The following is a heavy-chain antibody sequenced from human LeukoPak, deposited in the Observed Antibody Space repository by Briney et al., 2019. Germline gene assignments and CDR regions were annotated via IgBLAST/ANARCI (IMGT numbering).Heavy chain of an antibody. V-gene: IGHV1-2*02. CDR2: INPNSGGT. J-gene: IGHJ4*02. CDR3: AREILTGYAIDY. D-gene: IGHD3-9*01. CDR1: VYTFTDYY. Sequence: ASVKVSCKASVYTFTDYYMHWVGQAPGQGLEGVGWINPNSGGTNYAQKFQGRVTMTRDTSISTAYMEVRRLRSDDTAVYYCAREILTGYAIDYWGQGTLVTVSS.